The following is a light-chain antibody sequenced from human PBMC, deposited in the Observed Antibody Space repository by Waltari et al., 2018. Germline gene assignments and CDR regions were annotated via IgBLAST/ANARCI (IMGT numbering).Light chain of an antibody. V-gene: IGLV10-54*04. CDR2: RDY. CDR1: YNNVGQRG. J-gene: IGLJ1*01. Sequence: QAGLTQPPSVSRALRQTAPLTCTADYNNVGQRGPTGLQQHQGHPPKLLLYRDYSRPSGISERFSSSRSGNTASLTITGLQPEDEADYYCSSWDVRLDVYVFGPGTKLSVL. CDR3: SSWDVRLDVYV.